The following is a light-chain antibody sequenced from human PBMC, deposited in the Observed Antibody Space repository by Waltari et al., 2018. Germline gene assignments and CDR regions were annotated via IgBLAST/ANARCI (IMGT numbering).Light chain of an antibody. CDR3: CSFAGTVF. V-gene: IGLV2-23*02. J-gene: IGLJ2*01. CDR2: EVS. CDR1: SSDVGSSNL. Sequence: QSALTQPASVSGSPGQSITISCTGPSSDVGSSNLVSWYQQHPGKAPKLMIYEVSKRPSGVSNRFSGSKSGNTASLTISGLQAEDEADYYCCSFAGTVFFGGGTKLTVL.